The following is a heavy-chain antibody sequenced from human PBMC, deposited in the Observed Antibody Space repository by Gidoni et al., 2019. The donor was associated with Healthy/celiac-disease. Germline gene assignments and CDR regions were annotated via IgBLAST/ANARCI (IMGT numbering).Heavy chain of an antibody. Sequence: GRFTISRDNAKNSLYLQMNSLRAEDTAVYYCAREDIVVVPAAIGWFDPWGQGTLVTVSS. CDR3: AREDIVVVPAAIGWFDP. D-gene: IGHD2-2*01. V-gene: IGHV3-11*06. J-gene: IGHJ5*02.